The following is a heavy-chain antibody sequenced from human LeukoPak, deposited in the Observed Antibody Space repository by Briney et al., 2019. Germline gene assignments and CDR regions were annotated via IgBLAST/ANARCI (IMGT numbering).Heavy chain of an antibody. Sequence: PGRSLRLSCAASGFTFSSYGMHWVRQAPGKGREGGAVISYDGSNKYYAYYVKGRFTISRDNSKNTLYLQMNSLRAEDTAVYYCAKLGYSGYDLDYWGQGTLVTVSS. V-gene: IGHV3-30*18. J-gene: IGHJ4*02. CDR1: GFTFSSYG. CDR2: ISYDGSNK. D-gene: IGHD5-12*01. CDR3: AKLGYSGYDLDY.